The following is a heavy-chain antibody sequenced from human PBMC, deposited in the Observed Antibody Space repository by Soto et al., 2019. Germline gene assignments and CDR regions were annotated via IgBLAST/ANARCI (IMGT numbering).Heavy chain of an antibody. CDR2: ISAGSEGA. J-gene: IGHJ4*02. D-gene: IGHD2-15*01. V-gene: IGHV3-23*01. CDR3: ARDLWWYLH. Sequence: EVQLLESGGGLVQPGGALRLSCAASGFTFSSHAMSWVRQAPGKGLEWISSISAGSEGAYYADSVRGRFAISRDKSNNTRFLKMNSLRAEDTAVYYCARDLWWYLHWGQGPLVTVSS. CDR1: GFTFSSHA.